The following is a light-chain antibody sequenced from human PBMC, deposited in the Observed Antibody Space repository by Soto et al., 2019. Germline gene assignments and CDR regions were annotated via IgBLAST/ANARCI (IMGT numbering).Light chain of an antibody. J-gene: IGKJ4*01. V-gene: IGKV3-11*01. Sequence: EIVLTQSPVTLSLSPGERATLSCRASQSVTSFLAWYQQKPGQAPRLLIYDVSNRATGIPARFSGSGSGTDFTLTISSLEPDDFAVYYCQQRSNWPLTFGGGTKVEIK. CDR2: DVS. CDR3: QQRSNWPLT. CDR1: QSVTSF.